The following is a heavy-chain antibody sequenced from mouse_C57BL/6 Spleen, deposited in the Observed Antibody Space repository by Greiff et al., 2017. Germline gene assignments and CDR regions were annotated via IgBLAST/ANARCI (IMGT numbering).Heavy chain of an antibody. J-gene: IGHJ4*01. CDR1: GYAFSSSW. V-gene: IGHV1-82*01. CDR3: ARDGDYGSSPHYYAMDY. Sequence: QVQLQQSGPELVKPGASVKISCKASGYAFSSSWMNWVKQRPGKGLEWIGRIYPGDGDTNYNGKFKGKATLTADKSSSTAYMQLSSLTSEDSAVYFCARDGDYGSSPHYYAMDYWGQGTSVTVSS. D-gene: IGHD1-1*01. CDR2: IYPGDGDT.